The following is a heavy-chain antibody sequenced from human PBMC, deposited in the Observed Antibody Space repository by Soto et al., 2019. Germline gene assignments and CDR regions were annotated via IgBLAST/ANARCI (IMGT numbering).Heavy chain of an antibody. J-gene: IGHJ3*02. D-gene: IGHD3-10*01. Sequence: PGGSLRLSCAASGFTFSSYGMHWVRQAPGKGLEWVAVISYDGSNKYYADSVKGRFTISRDKSKNTLYLQMNSLRAEDTAVYYCAKDRVRGVIITLGHDAFDIWGQGTMVTVSS. CDR3: AKDRVRGVIITLGHDAFDI. CDR2: ISYDGSNK. CDR1: GFTFSSYG. V-gene: IGHV3-30*18.